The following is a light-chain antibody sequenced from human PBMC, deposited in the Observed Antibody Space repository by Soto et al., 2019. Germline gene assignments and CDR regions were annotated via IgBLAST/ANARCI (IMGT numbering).Light chain of an antibody. CDR2: TAS. CDR1: QSISSW. V-gene: IGKV1-12*01. CDR3: QQANSFPLT. Sequence: DIQMTQSPSTLSASVGDRVTITCRASQSISSWLAWYQQKPGNAPKLLIYTASSLQSGVPSRFSGSRSGTDFTLTISSLQPEDFATYYCQQANSFPLTFGPGTKVHIK. J-gene: IGKJ3*01.